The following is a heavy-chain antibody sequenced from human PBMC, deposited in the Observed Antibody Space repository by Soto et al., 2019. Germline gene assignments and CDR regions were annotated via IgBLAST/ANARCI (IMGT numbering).Heavy chain of an antibody. CDR2: IYYSGST. Sequence: SETLSLTCTVSGGSISSGGYYWSWIRQHPGKGLEWIGYIYYSGSTYYNPSLKSRVTISVDTSKNQFSLKLSSVTAADTAVYYCAFHWSNYHDSSGYSIDYWGQGTLVTVSS. J-gene: IGHJ4*02. CDR1: GGSISSGGYY. D-gene: IGHD3-22*01. V-gene: IGHV4-31*03. CDR3: AFHWSNYHDSSGYSIDY.